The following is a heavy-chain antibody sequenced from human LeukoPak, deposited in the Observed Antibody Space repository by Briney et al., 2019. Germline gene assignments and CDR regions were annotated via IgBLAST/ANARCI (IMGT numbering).Heavy chain of an antibody. J-gene: IGHJ4*02. D-gene: IGHD2-21*01. CDR2: IIPIFGTA. CDR1: GGTFSSYA. V-gene: IGHV1-69*13. CDR3: ARAGCGGDCYDY. Sequence: SVKVSCKASGGTFSSYAISWVRQAPGRGLEWMGGIIPIFGTANYAQKFQGRVTITADESTSTAYMELSSLRSEDTAVYYCARAGCGGDCYDYWDQGTLVTVSS.